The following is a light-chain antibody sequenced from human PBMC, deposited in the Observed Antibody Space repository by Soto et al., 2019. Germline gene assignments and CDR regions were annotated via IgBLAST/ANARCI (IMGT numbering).Light chain of an antibody. Sequence: EIVLTPSPGTLSLSPGERATLSCSASQSVSSSYLAWYQQKPGQAPRLLIYGASIRATDIPDRFRGSGSGTDFTLTISRLEPEDFAVYYCQQFDTSPWTFGQGTKRDIK. J-gene: IGKJ1*01. CDR2: GAS. CDR3: QQFDTSPWT. CDR1: QSVSSSY. V-gene: IGKV3-20*01.